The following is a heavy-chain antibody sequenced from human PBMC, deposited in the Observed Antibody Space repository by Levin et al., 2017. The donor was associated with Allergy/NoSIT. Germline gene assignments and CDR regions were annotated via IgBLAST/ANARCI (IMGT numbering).Heavy chain of an antibody. D-gene: IGHD3-22*01. CDR2: IWYDGSNK. Sequence: GGSLRLSCAASGFTFSSYGMHWVRQAPGKGLEWVAVIWYDGSNKYYADSVKGRFTISRDNSKNTLYLQMNSLRAEDTAVYYCAREDYDSSGYYYPPRASYYYYGMDVWGQGTTVTVSS. CDR3: AREDYDSSGYYYPPRASYYYYGMDV. V-gene: IGHV3-33*01. J-gene: IGHJ6*02. CDR1: GFTFSSYG.